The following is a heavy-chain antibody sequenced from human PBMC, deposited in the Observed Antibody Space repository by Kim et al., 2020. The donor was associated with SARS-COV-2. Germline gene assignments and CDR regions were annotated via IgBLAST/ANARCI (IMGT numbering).Heavy chain of an antibody. Sequence: ASVKVSCKASGYSFNNYAIIWVRQVPGQRLEWMAWISAGNDNSRYSWRFQGRISITTDTSASTAYMDLTSLTSEDTAVYYCARGRYDVLAGYPFFLDYWG. CDR3: ARGRYDVLAGYPFFLDY. D-gene: IGHD3-9*01. J-gene: IGHJ4*01. V-gene: IGHV1-3*01. CDR2: ISAGNDNS. CDR1: GYSFNNYA.